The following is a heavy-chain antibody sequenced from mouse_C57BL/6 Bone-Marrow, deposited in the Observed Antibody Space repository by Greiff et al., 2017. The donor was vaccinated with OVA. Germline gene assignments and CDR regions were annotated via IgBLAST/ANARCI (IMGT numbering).Heavy chain of an antibody. CDR2: IYPGSGYT. V-gene: IGHV1-76*01. CDR1: GYTFTDYS. J-gene: IGHJ1*03. CDR3: ARKGAYCDFEG. Sequence: QVQLMESGAELVRPGASVKLSCTASGYTFTDYSISWVKQRPGQGLEWIARIYPGSGYTYYHDKFKGKATLTAEKSSSTTYMQLSRLTSEDSAVYICARKGAYCDFEGWGTGTTVTVSS.